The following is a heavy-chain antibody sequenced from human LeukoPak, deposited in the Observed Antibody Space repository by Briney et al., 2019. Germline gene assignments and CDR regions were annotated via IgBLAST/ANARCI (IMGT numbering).Heavy chain of an antibody. V-gene: IGHV3-23*01. J-gene: IGHJ3*01. CDR3: AKSWGYGTTGTTVFMR. CDR1: GFTFSSYA. D-gene: IGHD1-1*01. CDR2: ISGSGGST. Sequence: GGSLRLSCAASGFTFSSYAMSWVCQAPGKGLEWVSAISGSGGSTYYADSVKGRFTISRDNSKNTLYLQMNSLRAEDTAVYYCAKSWGYGTTGTTVFMRWGQGTMVTVSS.